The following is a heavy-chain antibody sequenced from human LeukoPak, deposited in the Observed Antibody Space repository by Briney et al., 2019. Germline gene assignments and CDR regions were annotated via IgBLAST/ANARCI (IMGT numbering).Heavy chain of an antibody. V-gene: IGHV4-59*01. CDR3: ARVGVGATMDV. J-gene: IGHJ6*02. Sequence: SETLSLTCTVSGGSISSYSWSWVRQPPGKGLEWIGYVYYSGSTNYSPSLKSRVTISVDTSKNQFSLKLSSVTAADTAVYYCARVGVGATMDVWGQGTTVTVSS. CDR2: VYYSGST. D-gene: IGHD3-16*01. CDR1: GGSISSYS.